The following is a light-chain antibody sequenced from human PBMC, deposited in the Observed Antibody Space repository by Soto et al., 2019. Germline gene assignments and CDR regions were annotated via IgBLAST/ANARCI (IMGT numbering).Light chain of an antibody. J-gene: IGKJ4*01. CDR3: QQSENFTLT. CDR1: QDIKKY. Sequence: DIQMTQSPSSLSASVGDRVTVSWQASQDIKKYLTWYQQKPGKVPKLLIYEASNLETGVPSRFSGSGSGTDFNFTISRLQPEDVATYLCQQSENFTLTFGGGTKVDIK. CDR2: EAS. V-gene: IGKV1-33*01.